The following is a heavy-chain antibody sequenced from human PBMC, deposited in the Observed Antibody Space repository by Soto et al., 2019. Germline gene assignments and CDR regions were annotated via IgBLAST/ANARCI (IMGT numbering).Heavy chain of an antibody. CDR3: ARGPYCSGGSCYSKWFDP. V-gene: IGHV4-39*01. CDR2: IYYSGNT. CDR1: GDSISSSSSY. Sequence: SETLSLTCTVSGDSISSSSSYWGWIRQPPGKGLEWIASIYYSGNTYYNPSLKSRVTMSVDSSKNQFSLKVSSVTAADTAVYYCARGPYCSGGSCYSKWFDPWGQGTLVTVSS. D-gene: IGHD2-15*01. J-gene: IGHJ5*02.